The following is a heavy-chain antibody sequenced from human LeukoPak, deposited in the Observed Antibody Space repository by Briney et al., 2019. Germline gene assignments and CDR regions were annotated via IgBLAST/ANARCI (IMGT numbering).Heavy chain of an antibody. CDR2: FNPEDGET. D-gene: IGHD3-10*01. CDR1: GYIFSELS. Sequence: ASVKVSCKVSGYIFSELSMHWVRQAPGQGLEWMGGFNPEDGETFYAQKFQGRVNMTEDTSTDTAYMELSSLSYDDTAVYYCARGSDRFGDDLSPGYWGQGTLVTVSS. J-gene: IGHJ4*02. CDR3: ARGSDRFGDDLSPGY. V-gene: IGHV1-24*01.